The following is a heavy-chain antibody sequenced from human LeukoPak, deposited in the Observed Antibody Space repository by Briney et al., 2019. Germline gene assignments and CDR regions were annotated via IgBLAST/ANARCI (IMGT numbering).Heavy chain of an antibody. CDR3: ARDGLYNYGYSYFDY. CDR2: VHSSGTT. Sequence: SETLSLTCTVSGGSISSYHWSWIRQPAGKGLELIGRVHSSGTTNYNPSLKSRVTMSMDTSKNQLSLKLSSVTAADTAVYYCARDGLYNYGYSYFDYWGQGTLVTVSS. V-gene: IGHV4-4*07. CDR1: GGSISSYH. J-gene: IGHJ4*02. D-gene: IGHD5-18*01.